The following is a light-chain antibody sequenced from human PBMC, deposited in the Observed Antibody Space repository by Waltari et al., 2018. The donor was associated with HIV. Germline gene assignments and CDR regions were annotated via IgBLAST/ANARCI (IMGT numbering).Light chain of an antibody. J-gene: IGKJ4*01. CDR3: QQSHSTPLS. Sequence: EIQMTQSPSSLSASVGDRVTMTCRASQSISIYLIWYQQKPGKAPKVLIYGASNLQSGVPSRFSGSGSGTDFNLTISGLQPEDLAAYYCQQSHSTPLSFGGGTKVEIK. V-gene: IGKV1-39*01. CDR2: GAS. CDR1: QSISIY.